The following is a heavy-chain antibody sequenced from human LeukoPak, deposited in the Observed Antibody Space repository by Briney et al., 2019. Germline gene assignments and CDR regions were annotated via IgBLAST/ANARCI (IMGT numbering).Heavy chain of an antibody. CDR1: GFTFSNYW. V-gene: IGHV3-7*01. CDR2: IEQDNNIEQDASEK. D-gene: IGHD2-8*01. J-gene: IGHJ4*02. CDR3: ARAGYSTYYFDY. Sequence: PGGSLRLSCAASGFTFSNYWMSWVRQAPGKGLEWVANIEQDNNIEQDASEKNYVDSVKGRFTISRDSAKNSLYLQMNSPRAEDTAVYYCARAGYSTYYFDYWGQGTLVTVSS.